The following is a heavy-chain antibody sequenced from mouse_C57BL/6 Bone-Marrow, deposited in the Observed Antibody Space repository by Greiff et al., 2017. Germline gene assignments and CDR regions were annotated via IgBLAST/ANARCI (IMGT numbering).Heavy chain of an antibody. CDR2: ICPGSGSP. Sequence: QVQLQQPGAELVKPGASVKMSCKASGYTFTSYWITWVKQRPGQGLEWIGDICPGSGSPNYNEKFKSKATLTVDTSSSTAYMQLSSLTSAYSAVYYCSRPYYCNYFYFYFWGTGTTVTGSS. CDR1: GYTFTSYW. D-gene: IGHD2-10*01. J-gene: IGHJ1*03. CDR3: SRPYYCNYFYFYF. V-gene: IGHV1-55*01.